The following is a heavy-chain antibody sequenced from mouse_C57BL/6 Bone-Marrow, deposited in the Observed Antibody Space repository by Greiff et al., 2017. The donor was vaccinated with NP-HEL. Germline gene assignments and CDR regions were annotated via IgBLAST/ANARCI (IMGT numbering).Heavy chain of an antibody. CDR1: GFNIKDDY. V-gene: IGHV14-4*01. CDR3: TTMWDYGWFAY. D-gene: IGHD1-1*01. Sequence: VQLQQSGAELVRPGASVKLSCTASGFNIKDDYMHWVKQRPEQGLEWIGWIDPENGDTEYASKFQGKATITVDTSSNTAYLQLSSLTSEDTAVYYCTTMWDYGWFAYWGRGTLVTVSA. CDR2: IDPENGDT. J-gene: IGHJ3*01.